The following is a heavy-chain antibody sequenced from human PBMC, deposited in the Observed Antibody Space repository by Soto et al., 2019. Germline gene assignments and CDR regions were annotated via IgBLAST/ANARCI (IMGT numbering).Heavy chain of an antibody. CDR3: ARARPDIVQVVGETPGYYGMDV. CDR2: INEDGSTI. V-gene: IGHV3-74*01. CDR1: GFTFSSYW. J-gene: IGHJ6*02. D-gene: IGHD2-15*01. Sequence: GGSLRLSCAASGFTFSSYWMHWVRQAPGKGLVWVSRINEDGSTINYADSVKGRFTISRDNAMKSLYLQMNSLRVEDTAVYYCARARPDIVQVVGETPGYYGMDVWGQGTTVTVSS.